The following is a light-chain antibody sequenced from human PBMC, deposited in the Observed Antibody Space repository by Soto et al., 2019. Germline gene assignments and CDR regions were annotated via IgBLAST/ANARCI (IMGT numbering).Light chain of an antibody. CDR1: NYNIGSFA. J-gene: IGLJ3*02. CDR2: STN. V-gene: IGLV1-44*01. CDR3: AAWDDRLKNGV. Sequence: QSVLNQPPSASGTPGQRVTISCSGSNYNIGSFAVSWFQQLPGTAPKVLIFSTNQRPSGVPDRFSGSKSGTSASLAISGLQSEDEADYYCAAWDDRLKNGVFGGGTKVPS.